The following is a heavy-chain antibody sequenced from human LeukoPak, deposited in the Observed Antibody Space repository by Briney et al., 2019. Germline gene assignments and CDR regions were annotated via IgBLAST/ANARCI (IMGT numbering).Heavy chain of an antibody. J-gene: IGHJ6*02. D-gene: IGHD3-3*01. CDR2: ISGSGGST. CDR3: AKQGPYYDFWSGYYTDHYYYYGMDV. V-gene: IGHV3-23*01. CDR1: GFTFSSYA. Sequence: PGGSLRLSCAASGFTFSSYAMSWVRQAPGKGLEWVSAISGSGGSTYYADSVKGRFTISRDNSKNTLYLQMNSLRAEDTAVYYCAKQGPYYDFWSGYYTDHYYYYGMDVWGQGTTVTVSS.